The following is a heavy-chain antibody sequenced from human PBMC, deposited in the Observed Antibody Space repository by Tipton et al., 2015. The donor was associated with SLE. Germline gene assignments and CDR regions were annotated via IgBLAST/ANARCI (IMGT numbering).Heavy chain of an antibody. Sequence: LRLSCTVSGGSISSYYWTWIRQPPGKGLEWIGYIYYSGSTNYNPSLKSRVTISVDTSKNQFSLRLSSVTAADTAVYYCARFLDTFDIWGQGTVVTVSS. CDR1: GGSISSYY. D-gene: IGHD3-3*01. J-gene: IGHJ3*02. CDR2: IYYSGST. CDR3: ARFLDTFDI. V-gene: IGHV4-59*01.